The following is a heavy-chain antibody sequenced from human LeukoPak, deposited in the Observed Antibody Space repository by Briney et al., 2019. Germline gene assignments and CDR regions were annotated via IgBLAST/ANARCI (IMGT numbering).Heavy chain of an antibody. Sequence: GGSLRFSCIASGFVFSRDNMNWGRQAPGKGLEWVAHISETIYYADSVQGRFTVSRDNAKNSLYLQMSNLRVDDTAMYYCVREVGRPKTFYFDSWGRGTPVTVSS. J-gene: IGHJ4*02. CDR2: ISETI. V-gene: IGHV3-48*04. CDR3: VREVGRPKTFYFDS. CDR1: GFVFSRDN. D-gene: IGHD3-16*01.